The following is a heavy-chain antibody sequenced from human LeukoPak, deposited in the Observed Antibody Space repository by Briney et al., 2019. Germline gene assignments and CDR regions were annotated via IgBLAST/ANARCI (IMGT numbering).Heavy chain of an antibody. V-gene: IGHV3-21*01. CDR2: ISSSSSYI. D-gene: IGHD3-10*01. J-gene: IGHJ5*02. CDR3: TGGGLVRGGTHWFDP. CDR1: GFTFSSYS. Sequence: PGGSLRLSCAASGFTFSSYSMNWVRQAPGKGLEWVSSISSSSSYIYYADSVKGRFTISRDNAKNSLYLQMNSLRAEDTAVYYCTGGGLVRGGTHWFDPWGQGILVTVSS.